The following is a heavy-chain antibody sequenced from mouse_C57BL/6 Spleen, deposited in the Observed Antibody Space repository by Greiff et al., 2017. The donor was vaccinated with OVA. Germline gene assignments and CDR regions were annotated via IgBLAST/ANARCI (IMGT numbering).Heavy chain of an antibody. CDR2: IYPGDGDT. V-gene: IGHV1-82*01. J-gene: IGHJ1*03. Sequence: VKLQESGPELVKPGASVKISCKASGYAFSSSWMNWVKQRPGKGLEWIGRIYPGDGDTNYNGKFKGKATLTADKSSSTAYMQLSSLTSEDSAVYFCARSGSNSWYFDVWGTGTTVTVSS. CDR1: GYAFSSSW. D-gene: IGHD2-5*01. CDR3: ARSGSNSWYFDV.